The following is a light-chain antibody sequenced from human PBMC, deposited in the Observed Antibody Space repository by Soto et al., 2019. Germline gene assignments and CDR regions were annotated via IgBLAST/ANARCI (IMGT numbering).Light chain of an antibody. CDR3: CSYTGTDTHVI. CDR1: SGDIGTYGL. V-gene: IGLV2-23*01. CDR2: EAT. J-gene: IGLJ2*01. Sequence: QSVLTQPASVSGSPGQSITITCTGTSGDIGTYGLVSWYQQHPGKTPKVIINEATKRPSGVSGRFSGAKSGNTASLTISGLQAEDEADYYCCSYTGTDTHVIFGGGTKLTVL.